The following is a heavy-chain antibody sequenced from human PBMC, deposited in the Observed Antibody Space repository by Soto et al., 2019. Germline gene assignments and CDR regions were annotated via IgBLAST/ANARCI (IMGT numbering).Heavy chain of an antibody. J-gene: IGHJ6*02. CDR2: IRGFSPYT. CDR3: ARDRGYDAHDYYYNAMDV. CDR1: GFTFRTYT. V-gene: IGHV3-21*01. Sequence: SVGSLRLSGISSGFTFRTYTMNWVRQAPGKGLEWVSGIRGFSPYTFYAESVKGRFTISRDNAKNSLYLQMNSLRAEDTAVYYCARDRGYDAHDYYYNAMDVWGQGTTVTVSS. D-gene: IGHD2-15*01.